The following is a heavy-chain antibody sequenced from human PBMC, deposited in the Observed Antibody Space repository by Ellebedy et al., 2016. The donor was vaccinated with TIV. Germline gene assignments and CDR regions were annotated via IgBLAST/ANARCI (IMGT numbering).Heavy chain of an antibody. V-gene: IGHV3-33*01. CDR2: IWYDGSNK. CDR3: AREGEGVYYFDY. D-gene: IGHD3-16*01. Sequence: GGSLRLXXAASGFTFSSYGMHWVRQAPGKGLEWVAVIWYDGSNKYYADSVKGRFTITRDNSKNTLYRKMNSLRAEDTAVYYCAREGEGVYYFDYWGQGTLVTVSS. CDR1: GFTFSSYG. J-gene: IGHJ4*02.